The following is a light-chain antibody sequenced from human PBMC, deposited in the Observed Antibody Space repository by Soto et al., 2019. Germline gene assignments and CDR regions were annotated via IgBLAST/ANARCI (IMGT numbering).Light chain of an antibody. Sequence: DVQMTQPPSSLSALVGDRVTITCRASQSVSRYLNWYQHKPGKDPNLLLNHASNLRSGVPSRFSSSGSGTDFTLTIDCLQPEDFAVYYCQQNYITPPISFGQGTRLELK. CDR3: QQNYITPPIS. CDR2: HAS. J-gene: IGKJ5*01. CDR1: QSVSRY. V-gene: IGKV1-39*01.